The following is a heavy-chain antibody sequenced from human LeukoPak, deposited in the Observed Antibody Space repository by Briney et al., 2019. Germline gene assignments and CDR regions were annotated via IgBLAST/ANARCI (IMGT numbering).Heavy chain of an antibody. V-gene: IGHV3-7*05. J-gene: IGHJ4*02. CDR2: IKEDGSEK. D-gene: IGHD1-26*01. Sequence: GGSLRLSCVASGFTFSSYWMSWVRQAPGKGLEWVANIKEDGSEKDYVDSVKGRFTISRDNAKNSLYLQMNSLRAEDTAVYYCARERSYYGSTSYWGQGTLVAVAS. CDR3: ARERSYYGSTSY. CDR1: GFTFSSYW.